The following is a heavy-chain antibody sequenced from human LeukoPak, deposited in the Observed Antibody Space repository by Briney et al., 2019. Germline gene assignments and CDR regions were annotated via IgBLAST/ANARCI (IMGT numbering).Heavy chain of an antibody. V-gene: IGHV3-30*02. CDR3: AKDGFLEWSDAFDI. CDR2: IRYDGSNK. Sequence: PGGSLRLSCAASGFTFSSYGMHWVRQAPGKGLEWVAFIRYDGSNKYYADSVKGRFTISRDNSKNTLYLQMNSLRAEDTAVYYCAKDGFLEWSDAFDIWGQGTMVTVSS. J-gene: IGHJ3*02. CDR1: GFTFSSYG. D-gene: IGHD3-3*01.